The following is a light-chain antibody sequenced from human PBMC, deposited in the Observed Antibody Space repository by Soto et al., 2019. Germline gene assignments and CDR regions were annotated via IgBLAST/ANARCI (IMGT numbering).Light chain of an antibody. J-gene: IGKJ3*01. V-gene: IGKV1-27*01. CDR1: QGISNS. CDR3: QYFYSAPLT. CDR2: AAS. Sequence: DIQMTQSPSSLSASVGDTVTITCRASQGISNSLAWFQQKPGRVPQFLIYAASTLQPGVPPRFSGSVSVTDFTLTISSLQPEDVATYYCQYFYSAPLTFGPGTRVDIK.